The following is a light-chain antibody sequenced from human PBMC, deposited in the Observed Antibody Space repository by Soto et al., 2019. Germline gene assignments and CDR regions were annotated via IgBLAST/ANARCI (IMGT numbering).Light chain of an antibody. CDR2: RAS. CDR3: QQYNNWPPAT. V-gene: IGKV3-15*01. Sequence: EIVMTQSPATLSVSPGERATLSCSASQSVSSKLAWYQQKPGQAPRLLIYRASTRATDIPARFSGSGSGTEFTLTISSLQSEDFAVYYCQQYNNWPPATFGQGTKVDIK. CDR1: QSVSSK. J-gene: IGKJ1*01.